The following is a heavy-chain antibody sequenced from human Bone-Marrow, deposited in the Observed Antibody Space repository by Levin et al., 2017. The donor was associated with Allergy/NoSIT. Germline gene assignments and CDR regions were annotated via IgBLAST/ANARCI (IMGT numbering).Heavy chain of an antibody. CDR3: ARLVPSGLTMAGTRELDY. D-gene: IGHD6-19*01. CDR2: IYYSGST. V-gene: IGHV4-39*01. J-gene: IGHJ4*02. Sequence: SETLSLTCTVSGGSISSSSYYWGWIRQPPGKGLEWIGSIYYSGSTYYNPSLKSRVTISVDTSKNQFSLKLSSVTAADTAVYYCARLVPSGLTMAGTRELDYWGQGTLVTVSS. CDR1: GGSISSSSYY.